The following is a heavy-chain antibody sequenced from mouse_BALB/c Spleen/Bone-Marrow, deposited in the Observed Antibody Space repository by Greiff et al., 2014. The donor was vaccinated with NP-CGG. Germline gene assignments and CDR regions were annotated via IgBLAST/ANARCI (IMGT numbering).Heavy chain of an antibody. CDR3: ARGNPFDF. CDR2: ILPGSDNT. J-gene: IGHJ2*01. CDR1: GYTFSNYW. Sequence: VQLQESGGELMKPGASVKISCKATGYTFSNYWIQWVKQRPGHGPEWIGKILPGSDNTNYNEKFKGKATFTADTSSNTAYMQLSSLTSEDSAVYYCARGNPFDFWGQGTTLTVSS. V-gene: IGHV1-9*01.